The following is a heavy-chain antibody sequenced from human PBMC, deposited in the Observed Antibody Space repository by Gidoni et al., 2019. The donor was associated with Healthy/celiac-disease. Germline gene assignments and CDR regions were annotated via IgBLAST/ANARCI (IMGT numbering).Heavy chain of an antibody. D-gene: IGHD6-19*01. V-gene: IGHV1-3*01. CDR2: INAGNGNT. J-gene: IGHJ4*02. CDR1: GYTFTSYA. CDR3: ARSMAVAGTHFDY. Sequence: QVQLVQSGAEVKKPGASVKASCKASGYTFTSYAMHWVRQAPGQRLEWMGWINAGNGNTKYSQKFQGRVTITRDTSASTAYMELSSLRSEDTAVYYCARSMAVAGTHFDYWGQGTLVTVSS.